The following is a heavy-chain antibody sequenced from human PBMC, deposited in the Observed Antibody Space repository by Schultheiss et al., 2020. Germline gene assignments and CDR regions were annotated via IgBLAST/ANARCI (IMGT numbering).Heavy chain of an antibody. Sequence: SVKVSCKASGGTFSSYAISWVRQAPGQGLEWMGGIIPIFGTANYAQKFQGRVTITADESTSTAYMELSSLRSEDTAVYYCASTVGATTGGPVDYWGQGTLVTVSS. J-gene: IGHJ4*02. CDR1: GGTFSSYA. D-gene: IGHD1-26*01. CDR2: IIPIFGTA. V-gene: IGHV1-69*13. CDR3: ASTVGATTGGPVDY.